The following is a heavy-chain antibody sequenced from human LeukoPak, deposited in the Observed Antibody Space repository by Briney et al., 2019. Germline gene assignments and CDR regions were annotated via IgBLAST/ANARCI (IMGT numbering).Heavy chain of an antibody. J-gene: IGHJ6*04. Sequence: GGSLRLSCVASGFTFSDYEMNWVRQAPGEGLEWVSYISSSGSTIYYADSVKGRFTISRDNAKNSLYLQMNSLRAEDTAVYYCAELGITMIGGVWGKGTTVTISS. CDR2: ISSSGSTI. CDR1: GFTFSDYE. D-gene: IGHD3-10*02. CDR3: AELGITMIGGV. V-gene: IGHV3-48*03.